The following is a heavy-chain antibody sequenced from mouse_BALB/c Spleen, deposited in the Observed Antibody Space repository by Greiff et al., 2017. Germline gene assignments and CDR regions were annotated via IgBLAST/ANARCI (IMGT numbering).Heavy chain of an antibody. CDR1: GYTFTDYN. CDR3: ARDGNYVDYAMDY. Sequence: EVKVVESGPELVKPGASVKISCKASGYTFTDYNMHWVKQSHGKSLEWIGYIYPYNGGTGYNQKFKSKATLTVDNSSSTAYMELRSLTSEDSAVYYCARDGNYVDYAMDYWGQGTSVTVSS. V-gene: IGHV1S29*02. CDR2: IYPYNGGT. J-gene: IGHJ4*01. D-gene: IGHD2-1*01.